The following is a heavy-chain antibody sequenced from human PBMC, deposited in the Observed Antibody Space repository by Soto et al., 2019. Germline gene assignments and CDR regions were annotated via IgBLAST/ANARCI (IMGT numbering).Heavy chain of an antibody. CDR2: IIPILGIA. D-gene: IGHD6-13*01. CDR1: GGTFSSYT. Sequence: QVQLVQSGAEVKKPGSSVKVSCKASGGTFSSYTISWVRQAPGQGLEWMGRIIPILGIANYAQNFQGIVTITADKSTSTAYRELSSLRSEDTAVYYCARGVLGGSSLNHDAFDIWGQGTMVTVSS. CDR3: ARGVLGGSSLNHDAFDI. V-gene: IGHV1-69*02. J-gene: IGHJ3*02.